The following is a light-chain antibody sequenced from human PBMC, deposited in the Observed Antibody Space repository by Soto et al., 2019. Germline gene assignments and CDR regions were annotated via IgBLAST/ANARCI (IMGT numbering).Light chain of an antibody. J-gene: IGKJ2*01. V-gene: IGKV3-11*02. Sequence: EILLAQSPATLSLSPGERATLSCKASQEVSIFLAWYQQNPGQAPRLLIHDASNRATGVPARFSGSGSGRDFTLTITRLEPEDFAVYYCQQRSTWLYTFGQGTKLEV. CDR3: QQRSTWLYT. CDR2: DAS. CDR1: QEVSIF.